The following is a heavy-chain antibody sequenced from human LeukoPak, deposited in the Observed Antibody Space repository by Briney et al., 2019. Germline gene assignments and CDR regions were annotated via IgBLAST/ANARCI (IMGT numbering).Heavy chain of an antibody. CDR1: GFTFSNYG. J-gene: IGHJ3*02. CDR3: ARSDIVATIDAFEI. V-gene: IGHV3-33*01. D-gene: IGHD5-12*01. CDR2: IWYDGSNK. Sequence: PGRSLRLSCAASGFTFSNYGMHCVRQAPGKGLEWVAVIWYDGSNKYYADSVKGRFTISRNNSKNTLYLQMNSLRAEDTAVYHCARSDIVATIDAFEIWGQGTMVTVSS.